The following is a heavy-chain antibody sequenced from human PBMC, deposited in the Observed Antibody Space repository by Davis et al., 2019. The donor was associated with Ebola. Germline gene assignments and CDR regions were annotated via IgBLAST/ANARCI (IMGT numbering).Heavy chain of an antibody. CDR3: AKVDCSSTSCYTLYGMDV. D-gene: IGHD2-2*02. CDR1: GFTFSSYA. V-gene: IGHV3-23*01. CDR2: ISGSGGST. Sequence: GESLKISCAASGFTFSSYAMSWVRQAPGKGLEWVSAISGSGGSTYYADSVKGRFTISRDNSKNTLYLQMNSLRAEDTAVYYCAKVDCSSTSCYTLYGMDVWGQGTTVTVSS. J-gene: IGHJ6*02.